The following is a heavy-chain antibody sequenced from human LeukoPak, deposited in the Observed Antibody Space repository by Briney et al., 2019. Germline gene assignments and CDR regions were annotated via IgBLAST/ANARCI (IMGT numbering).Heavy chain of an antibody. D-gene: IGHD3-10*01. Sequence: GGSLRLSCAASGFTFSDHYMDWVRQAPGKGLQWVGRSRNKGNSYTTEYAASVKGKFTISRDDSKKSMYLQMNSLKTEDTAVYYCARDSGHWGQGTLVTVSS. V-gene: IGHV3-72*01. J-gene: IGHJ1*01. CDR3: ARDSGH. CDR2: SRNKGNSYTT. CDR1: GFTFSDHY.